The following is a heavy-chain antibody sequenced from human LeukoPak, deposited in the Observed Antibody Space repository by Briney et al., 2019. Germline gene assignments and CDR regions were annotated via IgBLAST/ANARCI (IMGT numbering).Heavy chain of an antibody. V-gene: IGHV3-23*01. CDR1: GFTFSSYA. Sequence: GGSLRLSCAASGFTFSSYAMSWVRQAPGKGLEWVSAISGSGGSTYYADSVNGRFTISRDNSKKTMYLQMKSLRGEDTAVYYCAKASGQFDSNDAFDIWGQGTVVTVSS. D-gene: IGHD3-9*01. J-gene: IGHJ3*02. CDR2: ISGSGGST. CDR3: AKASGQFDSNDAFDI.